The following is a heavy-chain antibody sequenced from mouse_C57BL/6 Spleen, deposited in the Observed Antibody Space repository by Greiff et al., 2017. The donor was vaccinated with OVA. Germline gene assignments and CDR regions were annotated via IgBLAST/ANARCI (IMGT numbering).Heavy chain of an antibody. V-gene: IGHV5-4*01. CDR2: ISDGGSYT. CDR3: ARETIVTTVYYYALDY. D-gene: IGHD2-5*01. J-gene: IGHJ4*01. Sequence: EVQLVESGGGLVKPGGSLKLSCAASGFTFSSYAMSWVRQTPEKRLEWVATISDGGSYTYYPDNVKGRFTISRDNAKNNLYLQMSHLKSEDTAMYYCARETIVTTVYYYALDYWGQGTSVTVSS. CDR1: GFTFSSYA.